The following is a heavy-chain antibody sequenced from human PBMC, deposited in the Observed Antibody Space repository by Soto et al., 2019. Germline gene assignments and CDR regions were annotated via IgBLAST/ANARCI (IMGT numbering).Heavy chain of an antibody. CDR2: ISYDGSNK. J-gene: IGHJ3*02. D-gene: IGHD3-22*01. V-gene: IGHV3-30-3*01. Sequence: GGSLRLSCAASGFTFSSYAMHWVRQAPGKGLEWVAVISYDGSNKYYADSVKGRFTISRDNSKNTLYLQMNSLRAEDTAVYYCARDALGYYDSSGYSAFDIWGQGTMVTVSS. CDR1: GFTFSSYA. CDR3: ARDALGYYDSSGYSAFDI.